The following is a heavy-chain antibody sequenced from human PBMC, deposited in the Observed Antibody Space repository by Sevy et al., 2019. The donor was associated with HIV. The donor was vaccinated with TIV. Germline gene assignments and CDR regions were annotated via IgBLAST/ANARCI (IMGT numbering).Heavy chain of an antibody. V-gene: IGHV4-30-2*01. CDR2: IYRTGNT. CDR3: VRGPSYGYVSYGFDV. J-gene: IGHJ3*01. CDR1: GGSISTDGFS. D-gene: IGHD3-16*01. Sequence: SETLSLTCAVSGGSISTDGFSWNWIRQPPGKGLEWIGHIYRTGNTYYNPSLGSRVSISVDRSKNQFSLKLSSVTAADTAVYYCVRGPSYGYVSYGFDVWGQGTMVTVSS.